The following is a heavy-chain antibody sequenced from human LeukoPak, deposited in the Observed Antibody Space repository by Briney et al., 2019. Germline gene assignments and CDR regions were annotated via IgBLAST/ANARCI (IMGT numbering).Heavy chain of an antibody. V-gene: IGHV3-23*01. CDR2: ISGSSDST. CDR3: AKDFMDAFDI. J-gene: IGHJ3*02. Sequence: PGGSLRLSCAASGFTFSSYAMNWVRQAPGKGLEWVSAISGSSDSTYYADSVKGRFTISRDNSKNTLYLQMNSLSAEDTAVYYCAKDFMDAFDIWGQGTMVTVSS. CDR1: GFTFSSYA.